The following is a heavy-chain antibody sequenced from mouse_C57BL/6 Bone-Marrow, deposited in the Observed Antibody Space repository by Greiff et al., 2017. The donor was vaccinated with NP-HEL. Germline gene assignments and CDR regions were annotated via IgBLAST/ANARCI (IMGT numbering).Heavy chain of an antibody. CDR3: ARGFITTVECYFDY. Sequence: QVQLQQPGAELVRPGSSVKLSCKASGYTFTSYWMDWVKQRPGQGLEWIGNIYPSDSETHYNQKFKDKATLTVDKSSSTAYMQLSSLTSEDSAVDYCARGFITTVECYFDYWGQGTTLTVSS. D-gene: IGHD1-1*01. CDR2: IYPSDSET. CDR1: GYTFTSYW. V-gene: IGHV1-61*01. J-gene: IGHJ2*01.